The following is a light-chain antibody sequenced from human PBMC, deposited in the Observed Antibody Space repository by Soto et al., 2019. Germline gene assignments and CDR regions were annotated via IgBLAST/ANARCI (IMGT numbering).Light chain of an antibody. CDR1: QTISSW. Sequence: DIPMTQSPSTLSGSVGDRVTITCRASQTISSWLAWYQQKPGKAPKLLIYKASTLKSGVPSRFSGSGSGTEFTLTISSLQPEDFATYSCQQSYNSPQTFGHGTKVDI. CDR2: KAS. CDR3: QQSYNSPQT. V-gene: IGKV1-5*03. J-gene: IGKJ1*01.